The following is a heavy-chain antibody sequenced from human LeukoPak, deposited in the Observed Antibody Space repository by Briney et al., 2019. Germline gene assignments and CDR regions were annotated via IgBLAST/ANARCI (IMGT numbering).Heavy chain of an antibody. CDR2: IYSGGST. J-gene: IGHJ4*02. Sequence: GGSLRLSCAASRFNVSSNFMSLVRQAAGKGPEWVSVIYSGGSTQYADSVKGRFTVSRDKSKNTLFLQMNSLRAEDTAVYYCASVYHSFWGQGTRVTVSS. D-gene: IGHD2-8*01. CDR1: RFNVSSNF. V-gene: IGHV3-66*01. CDR3: ASVYHSF.